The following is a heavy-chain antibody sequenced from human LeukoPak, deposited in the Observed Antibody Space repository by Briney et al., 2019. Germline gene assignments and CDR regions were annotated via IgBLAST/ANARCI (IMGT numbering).Heavy chain of an antibody. CDR1: GGSISSGGYY. D-gene: IGHD2-2*01. CDR2: IYHSGST. V-gene: IGHV4-30-2*01. CDR3: ARGLIVVVPAAIIGAPYNWFDP. Sequence: SETLSLTCTVSGGSISSGGYYWSWIRQPPGKGLEWIGYIYHSGSTYYNPSLKSRVTISVDRSKNQFSLKLSSVTAADTAVYYCARGLIVVVPAAIIGAPYNWFDPWGQGTLVTVCS. J-gene: IGHJ5*02.